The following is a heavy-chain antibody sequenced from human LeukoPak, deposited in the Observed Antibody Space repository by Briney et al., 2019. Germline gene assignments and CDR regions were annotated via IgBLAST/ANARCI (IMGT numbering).Heavy chain of an antibody. J-gene: IGHJ4*02. D-gene: IGHD6-19*01. CDR1: GGSFSGYY. CDR3: ARGSSGWFPGRGFYYFDY. V-gene: IGHV4-34*01. Sequence: SETLSLTCAVYGGSFSGYYWSWIRQPPVKGLEWIGEINHSGSTNYNPSLKSRVTISVDTSKNQFSLKLSSVTAADTAVYYCARGSSGWFPGRGFYYFDYWGQGTLVTVSS. CDR2: INHSGST.